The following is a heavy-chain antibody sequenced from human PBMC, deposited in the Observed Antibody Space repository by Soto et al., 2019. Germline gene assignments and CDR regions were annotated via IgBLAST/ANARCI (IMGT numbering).Heavy chain of an antibody. J-gene: IGHJ4*02. Sequence: QVQLVESGGGVVQPGRSLRLSCVASGFTFSSYAMHGVRQAPGKALEWVAIMSYDGNNQYYADSVKGRFTISRDNFKNTLYLQMNSLRAEDTAVYYCAKALGELSPESFDYWGQGILVTVS. CDR3: AKALGELSPESFDY. CDR1: GFTFSSYA. V-gene: IGHV3-30*18. CDR2: MSYDGNNQ. D-gene: IGHD3-16*02.